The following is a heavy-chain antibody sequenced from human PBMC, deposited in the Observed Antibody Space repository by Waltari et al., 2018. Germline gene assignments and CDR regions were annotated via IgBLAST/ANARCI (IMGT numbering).Heavy chain of an antibody. Sequence: VQSGGGVVQPGKSLRLSCVGSGFNFNEYGMHWVRQAPGKGLEWVAVIWSDGSKVHYADSGQGRFVISRDNSKKTLYLQMNSLRGEDTGLYYCTRVFPGIGIIGNFDQWGQGTQVTVSS. V-gene: IGHV3-33*01. J-gene: IGHJ4*02. CDR1: GFNFNEYG. CDR2: IWSDGSKV. CDR3: TRVFPGIGIIGNFDQ.